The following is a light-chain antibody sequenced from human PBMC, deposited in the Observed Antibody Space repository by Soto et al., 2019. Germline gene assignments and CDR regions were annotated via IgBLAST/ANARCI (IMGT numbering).Light chain of an antibody. CDR2: DAS. CDR3: QQYVRSPPSWT. V-gene: IGKV3-20*01. J-gene: IGKJ1*01. CDR1: QSVSSSY. Sequence: ETVLTQSPGTLSLSPGERATLSCRASQSVSSSYLAWYQQKPGQAPRLLIYDASSRATGIPDRFSGSGSGTDVTLTISRLEPEDFAVYSCQQYVRSPPSWTFGQGTKVEIK.